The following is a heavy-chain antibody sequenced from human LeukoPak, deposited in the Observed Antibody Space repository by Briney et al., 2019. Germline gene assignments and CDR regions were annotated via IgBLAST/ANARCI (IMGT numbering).Heavy chain of an antibody. V-gene: IGHV3-7*03. D-gene: IGHD1-1*01. J-gene: IGHJ4*02. CDR2: IKEDGSEE. Sequence: PGGSLRLSCAASGFTFSSYWMSWVRQAPGKGLECVANIKEDGSEEYYVDSVKGRFSISRDNAKNSLYLQMNSLRAEDTAVYSCARDSGTEFDYWGQGTLVTVSS. CDR1: GFTFSSYW. CDR3: ARDSGTEFDY.